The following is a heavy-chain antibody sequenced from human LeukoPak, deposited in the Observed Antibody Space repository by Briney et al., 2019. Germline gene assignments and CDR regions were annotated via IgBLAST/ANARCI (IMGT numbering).Heavy chain of an antibody. CDR3: ARVLGSGYSDY. CDR1: GFIFSDYE. Sequence: LRLSCVASGFIFSDYEMIWARQPPGKGLEWIGEINHSGSTNYNPSLKSRVTISVDTSKNQFSLKLSSVTAADTAVYYCARVLGSGYSDYWGQGTLVTVSS. CDR2: INHSGST. V-gene: IGHV4-34*01. D-gene: IGHD3-3*01. J-gene: IGHJ4*02.